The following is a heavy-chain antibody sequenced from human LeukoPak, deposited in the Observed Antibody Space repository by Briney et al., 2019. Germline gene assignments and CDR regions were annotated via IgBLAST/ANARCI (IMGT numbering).Heavy chain of an antibody. V-gene: IGHV3-21*04. Sequence: GGSLRLSCAASGFTFSSYSMNWVRQAPGKGLEWVSSISSSSSYIYYADSVKGRFTISRDNAKNSLYLQMNSLRAEDTAVYYCARDVVTAIRGYYYGMDVWGQGTTVTVSS. D-gene: IGHD2-21*02. J-gene: IGHJ6*02. CDR3: ARDVVTAIRGYYYGMDV. CDR2: ISSSSSYI. CDR1: GFTFSSYS.